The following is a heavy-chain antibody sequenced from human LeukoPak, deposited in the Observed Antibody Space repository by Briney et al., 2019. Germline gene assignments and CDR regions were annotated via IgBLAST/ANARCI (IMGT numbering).Heavy chain of an antibody. CDR3: ASYSSSWYVVY. J-gene: IGHJ4*02. V-gene: IGHV3-30-3*01. D-gene: IGHD6-13*01. CDR2: ISYDGSNK. Sequence: GGSLRLSCVASGFTFSSYAMHWVRQAPGKGLEWVAVISYDGSNKYYADSVKGRFTISRDNSKNTLYLQMNSLRAEDTAVYYCASYSSSWYVVYWGQGTLVTVSS. CDR1: GFTFSSYA.